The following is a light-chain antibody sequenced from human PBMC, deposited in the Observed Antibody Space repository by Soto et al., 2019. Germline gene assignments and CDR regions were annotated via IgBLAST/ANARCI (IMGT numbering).Light chain of an antibody. V-gene: IGKV1-39*01. J-gene: IGKJ5*01. CDR3: QQSYSTLLIT. Sequence: DIQMTQSPSFLSASVGDRVTISCRASQAINTYLNWYQQKPGKAPKLLIYGTSDLQNGVPSRFRGGGSGTDFTLTISSLQPEDFATYYCQQSYSTLLITFGQVTRLEV. CDR2: GTS. CDR1: QAINTY.